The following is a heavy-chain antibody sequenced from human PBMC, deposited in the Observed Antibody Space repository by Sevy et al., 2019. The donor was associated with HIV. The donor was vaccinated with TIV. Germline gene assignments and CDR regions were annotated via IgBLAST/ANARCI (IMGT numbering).Heavy chain of an antibody. CDR3: ARGAYQLLYYYYGMDV. CDR1: GFTFSSYS. V-gene: IGHV3-48*02. CDR2: ISSSSSTI. D-gene: IGHD2-2*01. Sequence: GGSLRLSCAASGFTFSSYSMNWVRQAPGKGLEWVSYISSSSSTIYYADSVKGRFTISRDNAKNSLYLQMNSLRDEDTAVYYCARGAYQLLYYYYGMDVWGQWTTVTVSS. J-gene: IGHJ6*02.